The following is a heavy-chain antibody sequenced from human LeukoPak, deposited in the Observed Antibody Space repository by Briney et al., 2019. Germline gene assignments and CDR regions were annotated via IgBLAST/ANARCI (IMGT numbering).Heavy chain of an antibody. J-gene: IGHJ4*02. Sequence: ASVKVSCKASGYTFTSYDINWVRQATGQGLEWMGRINPNSGGTNYAQKFQGRVTMTRDTSISTAYMELSRLRSDDTAVYYCASAAGSFPHYYDSSGYHCWGQGTLVTVSS. CDR3: ASAAGSFPHYYDSSGYHC. D-gene: IGHD3-22*01. V-gene: IGHV1-2*06. CDR2: INPNSGGT. CDR1: GYTFTSYD.